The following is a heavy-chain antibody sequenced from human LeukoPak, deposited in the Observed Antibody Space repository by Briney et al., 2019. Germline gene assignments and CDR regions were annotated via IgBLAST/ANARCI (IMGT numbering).Heavy chain of an antibody. CDR2: ISAYNGNT. CDR1: GYTFTSYG. J-gene: IGHJ5*02. D-gene: IGHD3-3*02. V-gene: IGHV1-18*01. Sequence: ASVKVSCKASGYTFTSYGISRVRQAPGQGLEWMGWISAYNGNTNYAQKLQGRVTMTTDTSTSTAYMELRSLRSDDTAVYYCARGAWAGLRPFLGPLNWFDPWGQGTLVTVSS. CDR3: ARGAWAGLRPFLGPLNWFDP.